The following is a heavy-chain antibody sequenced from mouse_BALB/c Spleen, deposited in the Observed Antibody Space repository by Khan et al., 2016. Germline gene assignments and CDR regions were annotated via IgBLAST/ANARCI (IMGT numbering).Heavy chain of an antibody. J-gene: IGHJ3*01. Sequence: QVQLKESGPGLVAPTQSLSISCTVSGFSLSSYDITWIRQPPGKGLEWLGVIWTGGGTNYNSAFMSRLSISKDNSKSQVFLKMNSLQTDDTAIYYCVRGGNDGDYWGQGTLVTVSA. CDR3: VRGGNDGDY. CDR2: IWTGGGT. CDR1: GFSLSSYD. V-gene: IGHV2-9-2*01. D-gene: IGHD2-2*01.